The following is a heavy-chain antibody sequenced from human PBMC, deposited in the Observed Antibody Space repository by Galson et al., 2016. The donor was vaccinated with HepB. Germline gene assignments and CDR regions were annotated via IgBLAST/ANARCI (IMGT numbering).Heavy chain of an antibody. D-gene: IGHD1-1*01. CDR2: IDHSGST. CDR1: GGSFSGYH. J-gene: IGHJ5*02. CDR3: ARPRLTTGSPYNSFDP. V-gene: IGHV4-34*01. Sequence: SETLSLTCGVYGGSFSGYHWSWIRQPPGKGLEWIGEIDHSGSTVYNPSLKSRVTLSVGTSKNQFSLKLTSVTAADTAVYYCARPRLTTGSPYNSFDPWGQGTLVTVSS.